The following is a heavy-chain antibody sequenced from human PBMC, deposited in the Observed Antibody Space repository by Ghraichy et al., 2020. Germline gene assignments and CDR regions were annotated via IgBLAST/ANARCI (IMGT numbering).Heavy chain of an antibody. V-gene: IGHV4-30-4*01. CDR2: IYYSGSN. Sequence: SETLSLTCTVSGGSISSGDYYWSWIRQPPGKGLEWIGYIYYSGSNYYNPSLKIRVTISVDTSKNQFSLKLSSVTAADTAVYYCARDFVDTSSDYYYYYGMDGWGQGTTVTVSS. J-gene: IGHJ6*02. D-gene: IGHD2-2*01. CDR3: ARDFVDTSSDYYYYYGMDG. CDR1: GGSISSGDYY.